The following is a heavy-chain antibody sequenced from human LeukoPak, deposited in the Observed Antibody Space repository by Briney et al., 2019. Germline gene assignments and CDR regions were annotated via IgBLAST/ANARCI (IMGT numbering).Heavy chain of an antibody. D-gene: IGHD1-26*01. CDR1: GFTFSSYA. CDR3: ARGRGGSVVGATVY. CDR2: ISYDGSNK. V-gene: IGHV3-30-3*01. Sequence: PGRSLGLSCAASGFTFSSYAMHWVRQAPGKGLEGVAVISYDGSNKYYADSVKGRFTISRDNSKNTLYLQMNSLRAEDTAVYYCARGRGGSVVGATVYWGQGTLVTVSS. J-gene: IGHJ4*02.